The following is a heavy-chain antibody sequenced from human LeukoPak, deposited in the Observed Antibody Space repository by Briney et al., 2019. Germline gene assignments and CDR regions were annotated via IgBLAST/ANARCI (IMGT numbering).Heavy chain of an antibody. CDR1: GYTFTSYA. CDR2: INAGNGNT. J-gene: IGHJ4*02. CDR3: ARDSSDYVWGSYRYTSPTYFDY. Sequence: ASVKVSCKASGYTFTSYAMHWVRQAPGQRLEWMGWINAGNGNTKYSQEFQGRVTITRDTSASTAYMELSSLRSEDMAVYYCARDSSDYVWGSYRYTSPTYFDYWGQGTLVTVSS. D-gene: IGHD3-16*02. V-gene: IGHV1-3*03.